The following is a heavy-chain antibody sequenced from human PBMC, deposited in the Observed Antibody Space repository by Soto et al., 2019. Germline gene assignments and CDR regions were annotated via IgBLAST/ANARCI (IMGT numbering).Heavy chain of an antibody. D-gene: IGHD1-20*01. J-gene: IGHJ4*02. CDR3: AREGRYNLNS. V-gene: IGHV4-61*01. Sequence: SETLSLTCTVSGGCVSSGSYYWSLIRQPPGKGLEWIGYIYYSGSTNYNHSLKSRVTISVDTSKNQFSLKLSSVTAADTAVYYCAREGRYNLNSWGQGTPVTVSS. CDR2: IYYSGST. CDR1: GGCVSSGSYY.